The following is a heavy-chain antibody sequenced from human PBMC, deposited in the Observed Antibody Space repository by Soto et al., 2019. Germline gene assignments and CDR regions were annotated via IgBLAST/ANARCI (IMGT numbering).Heavy chain of an antibody. V-gene: IGHV4-39*01. Sequence: SQTLSLTCTVSGGSISSSSYYWGWIRQPPGKGLEWIGCIYYSGSTYYNPSLKSRVTISVDTSKNQFSLKLSSVTAADTAVYYCARLWDAFDIWGQGTMVTVSS. CDR1: GGSISSSSYY. D-gene: IGHD3-10*01. J-gene: IGHJ3*02. CDR3: ARLWDAFDI. CDR2: IYYSGST.